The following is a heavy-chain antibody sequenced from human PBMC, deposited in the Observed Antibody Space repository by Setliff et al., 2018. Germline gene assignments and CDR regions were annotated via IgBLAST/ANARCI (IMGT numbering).Heavy chain of an antibody. CDR3: ARDVFPYLYEGAFDL. J-gene: IGHJ3*01. CDR2: INPSSGRT. Sequence: ASVKVSCKTSGYTFTSHYMHWVRQATGLGLEWMGTINPSSGRTSYAQKFQGRVTMTRDTSTSTVYMDMSSLRSEDTAVYYCARDVFPYLYEGAFDLWGQGTMVTVAS. CDR1: GYTFTSHY. V-gene: IGHV1-46*01. D-gene: IGHD3-22*01.